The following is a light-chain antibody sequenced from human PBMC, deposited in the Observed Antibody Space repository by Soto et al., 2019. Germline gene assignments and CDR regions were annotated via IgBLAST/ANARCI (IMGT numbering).Light chain of an antibody. Sequence: QSALTQPASVSGSLGQSITISCSGTSSDVGAYNYVSWYQQYPGKAPKLMIYHVTDRPSGVSNRFSGSKSGNTASLTISGLQAEDEADYYCCSYTTSNTCVFGPGTKLTVL. CDR1: SSDVGAYNY. CDR3: CSYTTSNTCV. CDR2: HVT. V-gene: IGLV2-14*01. J-gene: IGLJ1*01.